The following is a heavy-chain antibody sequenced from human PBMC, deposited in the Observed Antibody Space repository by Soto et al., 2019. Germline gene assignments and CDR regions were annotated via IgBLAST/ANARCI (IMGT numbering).Heavy chain of an antibody. D-gene: IGHD6-13*01. CDR2: FGVSGDTT. V-gene: IGHV3-23*01. CDR1: GFPFSSYA. J-gene: IGHJ4*02. CDR3: AKDKFPDSSTWFFDY. Sequence: GGSLRLSCAASGFPFSSYAMSWVRQAPGKGLEWVSGFGVSGDTTYYADSVKGRFTISRDNSKNTLYLQMNSLRAEDTAVYYCAKDKFPDSSTWFFDYWGQGTLVTVSS.